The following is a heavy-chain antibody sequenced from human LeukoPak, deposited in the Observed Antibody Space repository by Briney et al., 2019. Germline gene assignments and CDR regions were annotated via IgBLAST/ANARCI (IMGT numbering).Heavy chain of an antibody. V-gene: IGHV1-8*01. D-gene: IGHD3-3*01. CDR2: MNPNSGNT. CDR3: ARVCPDYDFWSGYYNPLGY. CDR1: GYTFTSYD. J-gene: IGHJ4*02. Sequence: ASVKVSCKASGYTFTSYDINWVRQATGQGLEWMGWMNPNSGNTGYAQEFQGRVTMTRNTSISTAYMELSSLRSEDTAVYYCARVCPDYDFWSGYYNPLGYWGQGTLVTVSS.